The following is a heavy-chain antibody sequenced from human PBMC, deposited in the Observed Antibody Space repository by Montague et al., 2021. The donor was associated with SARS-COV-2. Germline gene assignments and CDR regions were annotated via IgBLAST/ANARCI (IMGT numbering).Heavy chain of an antibody. Sequence: SVKVSCKASGYNLNIYGLSWVRQAPGQGLEWMGWISAYNGNPNYAQKLQGRVTMTTDTSTSTAYMELRSLRSDDTAVYYCARDRGDAAESVLDYWGQGTLVTVSS. J-gene: IGHJ4*02. V-gene: IGHV1-18*01. CDR1: GYNLNIYG. D-gene: IGHD6-13*01. CDR2: ISAYNGNP. CDR3: ARDRGDAAESVLDY.